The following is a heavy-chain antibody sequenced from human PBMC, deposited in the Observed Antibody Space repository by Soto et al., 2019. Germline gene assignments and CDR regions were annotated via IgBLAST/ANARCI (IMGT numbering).Heavy chain of an antibody. CDR1: GGSFSGYY. V-gene: IGHV4-34*01. Sequence: QVQLQQWGAGLLKPSETLSLTCAVYGGSFSGYYWSWIRQPPGKGLEWIGEINHSGSTNYNPSLKSRVTISVDTSKNQFSLKLSSVTAADTAVYYCARGGGTATENPGGYYFDYWGQGTLVTVSS. D-gene: IGHD4-4*01. CDR3: ARGGGTATENPGGYYFDY. J-gene: IGHJ4*02. CDR2: INHSGST.